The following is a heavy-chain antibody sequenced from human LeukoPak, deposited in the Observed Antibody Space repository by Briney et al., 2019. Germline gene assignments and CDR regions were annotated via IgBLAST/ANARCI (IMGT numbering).Heavy chain of an antibody. CDR3: ARWRRDHSEFDF. D-gene: IGHD5-12*01. CDR2: IKRDGSFA. J-gene: IGHJ4*02. Sequence: SGGSLRLSCAASGFTFSDYWMAWVRQAPGKGPEWVANIKRDGSFAEYGDSLEGRFIISRDNGENSLFLQMSSLRVEDTAVYHCARWRRDHSEFDFWGQGTLVTVSS. CDR1: GFTFSDYW. V-gene: IGHV3-7*01.